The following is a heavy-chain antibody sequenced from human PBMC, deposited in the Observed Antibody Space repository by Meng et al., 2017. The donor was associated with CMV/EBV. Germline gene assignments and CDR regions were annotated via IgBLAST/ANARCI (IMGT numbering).Heavy chain of an antibody. CDR2: IYTSGST. CDR1: GGSISSYY. CDR3: ARSMVVAGDWFDP. Sequence: HVQLQQSGAGLLKPSETLSLNCAVYGGSISSYYWSWIRQPAGKGLEWIGRIYTSGSTNYNPSLKSRVTMSVDTSKNQFSLKLSSVTAADTAVYYCARSMVVAGDWFDPWGQGTLVTVSS. D-gene: IGHD2-15*01. J-gene: IGHJ5*02. V-gene: IGHV4-59*10.